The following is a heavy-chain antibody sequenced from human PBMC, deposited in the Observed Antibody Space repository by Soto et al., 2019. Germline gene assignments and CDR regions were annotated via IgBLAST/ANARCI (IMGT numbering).Heavy chain of an antibody. V-gene: IGHV4-59*01. D-gene: IGHD2-21*02. CDR2: VGYNGDR. Sequence: SDTLSLTCTVSGGSINNYYWNWIRKAHGKGLEWIVFVGYNGDRHYNHSLKSRVTTSVDTSMNQFSLKMTSVTAADTAVYYCARWGGDCLNAFDXWGQGTLVTVS. CDR3: ARWGGDCLNAFDX. J-gene: IGHJ3*01. CDR1: GGSINNYY.